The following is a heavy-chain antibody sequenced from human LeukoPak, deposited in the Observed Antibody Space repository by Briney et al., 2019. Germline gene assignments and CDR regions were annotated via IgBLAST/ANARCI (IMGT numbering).Heavy chain of an antibody. CDR3: AKDGAWLRFDD. J-gene: IGHJ4*02. CDR2: ISGSGGST. CDR1: GFTFSSYG. D-gene: IGHD5-12*01. V-gene: IGHV3-23*01. Sequence: GGSLRLSCAASGFTFSSYGLSWVRQAPGKGLEWVSAISGSGGSTYYADSVKGRFTISRDDSKNTLYLQMKNLRAEDTAVYYCAKDGAWLRFDDWGQGILVTVSS.